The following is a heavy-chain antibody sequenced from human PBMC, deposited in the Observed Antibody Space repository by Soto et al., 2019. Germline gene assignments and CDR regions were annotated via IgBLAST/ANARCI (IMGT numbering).Heavy chain of an antibody. CDR3: AASASVAAARYFKF. CDR1: GDLFNNYA. CDR2: ISPLFSTT. V-gene: IGHV1-69*01. D-gene: IGHD2-2*01. Sequence: QVQLVQSGAEVKEPGSSVKVSCKATGDLFNNYAFNWVRQAPGQGLDWMGRISPLFSTTNYAQKFQGRVTSGADELTTIVYLEVSNLESEDTAMYSCAASASVAAARYFKFCGQGNLVTVSP. J-gene: IGHJ4*02.